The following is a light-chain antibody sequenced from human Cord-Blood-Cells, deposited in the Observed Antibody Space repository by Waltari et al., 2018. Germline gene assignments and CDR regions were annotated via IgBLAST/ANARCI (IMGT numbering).Light chain of an antibody. J-gene: IGKJ2*02. V-gene: IGKV4-1*01. CDR1: QSVLYSSNNKNY. CDR3: QEYYSTPCT. CDR2: GAS. Sequence: DIVMTQSPDSLAVSLGERATINCKSSQSVLYSSNNKNYLAWYQQKPGQPPKLLIYGASNRESGVPERFGGSGSATDVNLAFSSLQAEDVVVYYCQEYYSTPCTFGQGTKLEIK.